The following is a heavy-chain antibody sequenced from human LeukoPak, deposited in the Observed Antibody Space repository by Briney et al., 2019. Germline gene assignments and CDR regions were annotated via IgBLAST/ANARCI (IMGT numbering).Heavy chain of an antibody. D-gene: IGHD2-2*01. Sequence: SETLSLTCTVSGGSISSYYWSWIRQPPGKGLEWIGYIYYSGSTNYNPSLKSRVTISVDTSKNQFSLKLSSVTAADTAVYYCARMGETDCSSTSCPADWFDPWGQGTLVTVSS. V-gene: IGHV4-59*01. CDR3: ARMGETDCSSTSCPADWFDP. CDR1: GGSISSYY. CDR2: IYYSGST. J-gene: IGHJ5*02.